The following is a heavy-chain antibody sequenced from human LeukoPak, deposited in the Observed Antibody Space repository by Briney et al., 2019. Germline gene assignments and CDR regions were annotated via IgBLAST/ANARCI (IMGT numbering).Heavy chain of an antibody. CDR1: GFTFADYA. D-gene: IGHD5-18*01. Sequence: PGGSLRLSCAASGFTFADYAMHWVRQTPGKGLEWVSGISWNSGNIDHADSVKGRFTISRDNAKNSLYLQMNSLRAEDTPLYYCAKGRGYNYGYIFGYFDYWGQGTLVTVSS. CDR2: ISWNSGNI. J-gene: IGHJ4*02. CDR3: AKGRGYNYGYIFGYFDY. V-gene: IGHV3-9*01.